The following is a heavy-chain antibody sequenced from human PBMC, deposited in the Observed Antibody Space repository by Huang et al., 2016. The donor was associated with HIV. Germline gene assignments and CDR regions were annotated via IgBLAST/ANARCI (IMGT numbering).Heavy chain of an antibody. CDR3: ARDFKVYYDSSGRHAF. CDR2: SSAHTGNT. V-gene: IGHV1-18*01. J-gene: IGHJ4*02. CDR1: GYTFTKYG. D-gene: IGHD3-22*01. Sequence: QVQLVQSGAEVKKPGASVKVSCKASGYTFTKYGISWVRQAPGQGLEWVGWSSAHTGNTYYEQRFQGRVTLTTDTSTSTAYMELRTLRSDDAAIFYCARDFKVYYDSSGRHAFWGQGTLVTVSS.